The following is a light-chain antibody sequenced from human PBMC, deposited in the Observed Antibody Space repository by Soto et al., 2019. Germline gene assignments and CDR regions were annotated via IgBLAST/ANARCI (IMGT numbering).Light chain of an antibody. Sequence: QSVLTQPASVSGSPGQSITISCTGTSSDVGAYNYVSWHKHHPGKAPKLMIYDVSNRPSGVSNRFSGSKSGNTASLTISGLQAEDEADYYCNSFTTSSTLVFGGGTKLTVL. CDR3: NSFTTSSTLV. CDR1: SSDVGAYNY. V-gene: IGLV2-14*03. J-gene: IGLJ2*01. CDR2: DVS.